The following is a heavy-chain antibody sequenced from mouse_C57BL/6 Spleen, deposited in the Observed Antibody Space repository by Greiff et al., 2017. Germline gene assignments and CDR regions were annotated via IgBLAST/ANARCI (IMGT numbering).Heavy chain of an antibody. V-gene: IGHV5-4*03. J-gene: IGHJ2*01. CDR3: ARSPLCYFDY. CDR2: ISDGGSYT. Sequence: DVMLVESGGGLVKPGGSLKLSCAASGFTFSSYAMSWVRQTPEKRLEWVATISDGGSYTYYPDNVKGRFTISRDNAKNNLYLQMSHLKSEDTAMYYCARSPLCYFDYWGQGTTLTVSS. D-gene: IGHD2-3*01. CDR1: GFTFSSYA.